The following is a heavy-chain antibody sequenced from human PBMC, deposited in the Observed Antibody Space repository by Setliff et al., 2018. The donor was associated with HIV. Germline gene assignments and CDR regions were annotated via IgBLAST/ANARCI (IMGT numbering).Heavy chain of an antibody. CDR2: MSKRGTY. CDR3: ARDAVEASIPGGWFDS. Sequence: PSETLSLTCTVSGGSVSSGAYFWSWIRQHPGKGLEWVGYMSKRGTYIINPSLESRMTMLVDTSKNQLYLRLKSVTAADTAVYFCARDAVEASIPGGWFDSWGPGTLVTVSS. V-gene: IGHV4-31*03. CDR1: GGSVSSGAYF. J-gene: IGHJ5*01. D-gene: IGHD2-21*01.